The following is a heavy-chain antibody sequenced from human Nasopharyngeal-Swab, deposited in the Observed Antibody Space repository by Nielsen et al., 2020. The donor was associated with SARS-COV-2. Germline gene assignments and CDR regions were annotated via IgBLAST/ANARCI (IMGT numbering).Heavy chain of an antibody. D-gene: IGHD3-22*01. J-gene: IGHJ4*02. CDR1: GGSTRDNNYY. Sequence: SETLSLTCSVSGGSTRDNNYYWSWIRQPPGKGLEWIGSMSYSVVTFYNPSLRNRVTLSVDTSKNLLSLKLDSVTAADTALYDCARHSRVTTVVVVTLFDFWGQGIQVTVSS. CDR2: MSYSVVT. CDR3: ARHSRVTTVVVVTLFDF. V-gene: IGHV4-39*01.